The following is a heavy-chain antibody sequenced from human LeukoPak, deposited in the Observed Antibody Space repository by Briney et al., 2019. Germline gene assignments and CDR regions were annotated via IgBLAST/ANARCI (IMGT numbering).Heavy chain of an antibody. CDR1: GFSFSSYA. V-gene: IGHV3-23*01. J-gene: IGHJ6*02. Sequence: GGSLRLSCAASGFSFSSYAMSWVRQAPGKGLEWVSAISGSGGTTNYADSVKGRLTISRDNSKNTLSLQMDSLRAEDTAVYYCAKVGSSMSFYYYYGMDVWGQGTTVTVSS. CDR3: AKVGSSMSFYYYYGMDV. D-gene: IGHD6-13*01. CDR2: ISGSGGTT.